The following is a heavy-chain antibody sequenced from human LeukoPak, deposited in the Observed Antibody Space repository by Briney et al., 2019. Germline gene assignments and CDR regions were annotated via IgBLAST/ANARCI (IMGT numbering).Heavy chain of an antibody. J-gene: IGHJ4*02. CDR3: AKGGTHRNDDY. V-gene: IGHV3-23*01. CDR2: ISGSGGTT. CDR1: GFTFSSCS. Sequence: GGSLRLSCAASGFTFSSCSMSWVRQAPGKGLEWVSVISGSGGTTYYADSVTGRFTISRDNSKNTLYLQMNSLRAEDTALYYCAKGGTHRNDDYWGQGTLVTVSS. D-gene: IGHD3-16*01.